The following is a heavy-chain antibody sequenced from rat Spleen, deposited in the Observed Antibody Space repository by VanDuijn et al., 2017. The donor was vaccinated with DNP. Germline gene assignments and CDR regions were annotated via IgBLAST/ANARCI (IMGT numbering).Heavy chain of an antibody. Sequence: EVQLVESGGDLVQPGRSLKVSCVVSGFTFNNYWMTWIRQAPGKGLDWVASITSSGGKTFSPDSVNGRFTISRDNAKNILYLQMNSLQTEDTAMYFCALAGRGSVDAWGQGTSVTVSS. CDR3: ALAGRGSVDA. CDR1: GFTFNNYW. V-gene: IGHV5-31*01. CDR2: ITSSGGKT. J-gene: IGHJ4*01. D-gene: IGHD1-4*01.